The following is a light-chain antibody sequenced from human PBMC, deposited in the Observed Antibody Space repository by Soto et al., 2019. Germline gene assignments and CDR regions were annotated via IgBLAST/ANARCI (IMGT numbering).Light chain of an antibody. Sequence: EIVLTQSPATLSLSPGERATLSCGASQSVSNYLAWYQQKPGLAPRLLIYDASSRAPAIPDRFSGSGSGTDFTLTINRLEPEDFAVYYCQQYGSSPRTFGQGTKVESK. CDR2: DAS. J-gene: IGKJ1*01. CDR1: QSVSNY. V-gene: IGKV3D-20*01. CDR3: QQYGSSPRT.